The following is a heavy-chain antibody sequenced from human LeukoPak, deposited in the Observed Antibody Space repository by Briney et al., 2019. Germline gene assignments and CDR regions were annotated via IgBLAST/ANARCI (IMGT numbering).Heavy chain of an antibody. D-gene: IGHD3-10*01. J-gene: IGHJ4*02. V-gene: IGHV1-46*01. Sequence: GASVKVSCKASGYTFTSYYTHWVRQAPGQGLEWMGIINPSGGSTSYAQKFQGRVTMTRDTSTSTVYMELSSLRSEDTAVYYCATTVLPLHQLLHYWGQGTLVTVSS. CDR2: INPSGGST. CDR1: GYTFTSYY. CDR3: ATTVLPLHQLLHY.